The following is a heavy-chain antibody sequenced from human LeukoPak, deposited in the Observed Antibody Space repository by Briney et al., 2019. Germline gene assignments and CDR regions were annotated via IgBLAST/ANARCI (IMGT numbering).Heavy chain of an antibody. CDR1: GGSISSSY. Sequence: SETLSLTCTVSGGSISSSYWSWIRQPPGKGLEWIGYIYYSGSTNYNFPLKSRVTISVDTSKNQFSLKLSSVTAADTAVYYCARLSGSGGWYPWAFDIWGRGTLVTVSS. D-gene: IGHD6-19*01. CDR2: IYYSGST. J-gene: IGHJ3*02. CDR3: ARLSGSGGWYPWAFDI. V-gene: IGHV4-59*08.